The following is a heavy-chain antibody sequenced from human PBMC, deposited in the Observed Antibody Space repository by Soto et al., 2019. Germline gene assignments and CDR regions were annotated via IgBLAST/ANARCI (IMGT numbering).Heavy chain of an antibody. J-gene: IGHJ6*03. CDR3: ARDRGVAPPVAGNTHYYYYMDV. V-gene: IGHV1-18*01. CDR1: GYSFTNYG. D-gene: IGHD6-19*01. Sequence: QDQLVQSGVEVKKPGASVKVSCKASGYSFTNYGITWVRQAPGQGFEWMGWISAYNGNTNYAQKFQGRVTMTTDASTSTAYLELRSLRSDDTAVYYCARDRGVAPPVAGNTHYYYYMDVWAKGPRSPCP. CDR2: ISAYNGNT.